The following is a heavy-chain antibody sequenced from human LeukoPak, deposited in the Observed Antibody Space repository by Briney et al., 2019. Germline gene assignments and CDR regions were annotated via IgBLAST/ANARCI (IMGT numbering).Heavy chain of an antibody. D-gene: IGHD3-3*01. CDR2: ISSSSSYI. CDR1: GFTFSSYS. V-gene: IGHV3-21*01. Sequence: PGGSLRLSCAASGFTFSSYSMNWVRQAPGKGLEWVSSISSSSSYIYYADSVKGRFTISRDNAKNSLYLQMNSLRAEDTTVYYCARSGGYDFWSGYSLDYYGMDVWGQGTTVTVSS. J-gene: IGHJ6*02. CDR3: ARSGGYDFWSGYSLDYYGMDV.